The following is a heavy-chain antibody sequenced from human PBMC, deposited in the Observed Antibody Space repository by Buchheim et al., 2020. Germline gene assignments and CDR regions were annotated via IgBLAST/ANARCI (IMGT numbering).Heavy chain of an antibody. D-gene: IGHD2-15*01. CDR3: AIDGYCSGGSCSY. J-gene: IGHJ4*02. Sequence: QVQLQQWGTGLLKPSETLSLTCAVYGGSFSTYYWNWIRQPPGKGLEWIGEINHSGTTNYNPSLKSRVPISVDTSKNQFSRKLSSVTAADTAVYYCAIDGYCSGGSCSYWGQGTL. CDR2: INHSGTT. V-gene: IGHV4-34*01. CDR1: GGSFSTYY.